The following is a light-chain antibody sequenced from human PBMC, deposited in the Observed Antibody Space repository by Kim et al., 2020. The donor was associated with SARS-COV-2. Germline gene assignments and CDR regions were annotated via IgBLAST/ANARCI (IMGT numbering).Light chain of an antibody. CDR2: LVS. CDR3: SSFADSNNFVV. J-gene: IGLJ2*01. CDR1: SSDGGGYTY. V-gene: IGLV2-8*01. Sequence: QSVTIYCTGTSSDGGGYTYVSWCQLHPGTAPDLMVHLVSTRPSGVPNRFSGSRSGHRGSLTVSGLRAEDEADYYCSSFADSNNFVVFGGWTQLTVL.